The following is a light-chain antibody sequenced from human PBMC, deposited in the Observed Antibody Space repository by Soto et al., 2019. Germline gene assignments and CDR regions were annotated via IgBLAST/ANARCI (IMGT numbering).Light chain of an antibody. Sequence: KVMTHSPATLSVAPGXXXXXXXXASQSVSSNLAWYQQKPGQAPRLLIYGASTRATGIPARFSGSGSGTEFTLTISSLQSEDFAVYYCQQYNNWPPITFGQGTRLEIK. J-gene: IGKJ5*01. CDR2: GAS. CDR3: QQYNNWPPIT. V-gene: IGKV3-15*01. CDR1: QSVSSN.